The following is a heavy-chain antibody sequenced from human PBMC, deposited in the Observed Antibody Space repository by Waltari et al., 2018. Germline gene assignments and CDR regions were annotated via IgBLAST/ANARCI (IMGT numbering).Heavy chain of an antibody. V-gene: IGHV1-2*06. CDR2: ISPNRGVT. J-gene: IGHJ3*02. Sequence: QAQLLQSGAEVKRPGASVKVSCKASGYTFSDYFIHWVRQAPGEGLEWMGRISPNRGVTKSAEKFQGRVTMTRDTSASTVYMELTRLKSADTAIYFCARGEWDLLIVGDAFDIWGQGTLVTVSS. CDR1: GYTFSDYF. D-gene: IGHD2-21*01. CDR3: ARGEWDLLIVGDAFDI.